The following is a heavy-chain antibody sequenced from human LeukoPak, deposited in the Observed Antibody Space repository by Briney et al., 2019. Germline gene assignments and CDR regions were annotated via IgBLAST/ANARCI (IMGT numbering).Heavy chain of an antibody. Sequence: KPSETLSLTCTVSGGSISSSSYYWGWIRQPPGKGLEWIGSIYYSGSTYYNPSLKSRVTISVDTSKNQFSLKLSSVTAADTAVYYCARGDYDFWSVVFDYWGQGTLVTVSS. CDR2: IYYSGST. CDR1: GGSISSSSYY. D-gene: IGHD3-3*01. V-gene: IGHV4-39*07. J-gene: IGHJ4*02. CDR3: ARGDYDFWSVVFDY.